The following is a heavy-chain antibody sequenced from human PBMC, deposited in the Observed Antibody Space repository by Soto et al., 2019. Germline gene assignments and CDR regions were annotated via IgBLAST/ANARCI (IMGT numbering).Heavy chain of an antibody. CDR3: ARRRPSSAFDI. D-gene: IGHD3-16*02. CDR1: GYTFTSYY. Sequence: ASVKVSCKASGYTFTSYYMHWVRQAPEQGLEWMGIINPSGGSTSYAQKFQGRVTMTRDTSTSTVYMELRSLRSEDTAVYYCARRRPSSAFDIWGQGTMFTVSS. V-gene: IGHV1-46*01. CDR2: INPSGGST. J-gene: IGHJ3*02.